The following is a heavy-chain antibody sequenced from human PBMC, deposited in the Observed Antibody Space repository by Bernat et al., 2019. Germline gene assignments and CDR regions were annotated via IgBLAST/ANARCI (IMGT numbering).Heavy chain of an antibody. Sequence: QVQLVESGGGVVQPGRSLRLSCAASGFTFSSYAMHWVRQAPGKGLEWVAVISYDGSNKYYADSVKGRFTISRDNSKNTLYLQMNSLRAEDTAVYYCARVILSSGKEQPVGYWGQGTLVTVSS. D-gene: IGHD6-19*01. V-gene: IGHV3-30*01. CDR1: GFTFSSYA. J-gene: IGHJ4*02. CDR3: ARVILSSGKEQPVGY. CDR2: ISYDGSNK.